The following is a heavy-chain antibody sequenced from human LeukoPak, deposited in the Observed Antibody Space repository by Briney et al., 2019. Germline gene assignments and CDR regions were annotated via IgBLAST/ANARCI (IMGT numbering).Heavy chain of an antibody. J-gene: IGHJ4*02. CDR2: ISYDGSNK. D-gene: IGHD6-6*01. CDR1: GFTFSRHG. Sequence: QPGGSLRLSCVASGFTFSRHGMNWVRQAPGKGLEWVAVISYDGSNKYYADSVKGRFTISRDNSKNTLYLQMNSLRAEDTAVYYCAKEGSSSAFDYWGQGTLVTVSS. CDR3: AKEGSSSAFDY. V-gene: IGHV3-30*18.